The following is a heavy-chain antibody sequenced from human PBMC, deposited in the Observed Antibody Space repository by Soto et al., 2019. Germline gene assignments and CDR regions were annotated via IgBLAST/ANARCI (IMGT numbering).Heavy chain of an antibody. Sequence: GGSLGLSCSSSGVTFSSYAMSCFRQAPGKGLEWVSAISGSGGSTYYADSVKGRFTISRDNSKNTLYLQMNSLRAEYTAVYYCAKDIAAAGSGYWGQGTLVTVSS. V-gene: IGHV3-23*01. J-gene: IGHJ4*02. CDR3: AKDIAAAGSGY. CDR2: ISGSGGST. D-gene: IGHD6-13*01. CDR1: GVTFSSYA.